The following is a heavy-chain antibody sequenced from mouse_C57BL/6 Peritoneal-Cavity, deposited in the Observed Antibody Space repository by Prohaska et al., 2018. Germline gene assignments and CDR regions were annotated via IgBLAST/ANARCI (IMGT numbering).Heavy chain of an antibody. D-gene: IGHD2-5*01. CDR3: ASRSYSNYPNY. V-gene: IGHV1-19*01. J-gene: IGHJ2*01. CDR2: INPYNGGT. Sequence: HGKSLEWIGVINPYNGGTSYNQKFKGKATLTVDKSSSTAYMELNSLTSEDSAVYYCASRSYSNYPNYWGQAPLSQSPQ.